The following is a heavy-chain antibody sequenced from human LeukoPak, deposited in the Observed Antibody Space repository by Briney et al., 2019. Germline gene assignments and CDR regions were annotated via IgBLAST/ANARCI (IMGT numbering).Heavy chain of an antibody. CDR1: GFTFVNYA. J-gene: IGHJ4*02. CDR3: AKVPDFYASGPFDY. V-gene: IGHV3-23*01. CDR2: IRGDGDGT. D-gene: IGHD3-10*01. Sequence: PGESLRLSCAAYGFTFVNYAMSWVRQAPGKGLEWVSSIRGDGDGTYYADSVKGRFTISRDNARNTLYLQMNGLRAEDTAVYYCAKVPDFYASGPFDYWGQGTLVIVSS.